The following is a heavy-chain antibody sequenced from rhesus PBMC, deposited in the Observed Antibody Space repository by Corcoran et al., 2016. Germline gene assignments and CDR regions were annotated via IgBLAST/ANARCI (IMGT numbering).Heavy chain of an antibody. CDR2: IRGSSGST. V-gene: IGHV4-99*01. J-gene: IGHJ5-2*02. Sequence: QVQLQESGPGLVKPSETLSLTCAVSGYSIRSGYYWGWIRQPPGKGLEYIGYIRGSSGSTYYNPSLKRRVTISKDTSKNQFSLKLSSVTAADTAVYYCARPSITWGSLDVWGRGVLVTVSS. CDR1: GYSIRSGYY. CDR3: ARPSITWGSLDV. D-gene: IGHD1-26*01.